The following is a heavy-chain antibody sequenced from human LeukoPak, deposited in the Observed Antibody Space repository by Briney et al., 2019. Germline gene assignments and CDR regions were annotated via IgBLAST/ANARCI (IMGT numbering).Heavy chain of an antibody. Sequence: ASVKVSCKGSGYKFISYAMNWVRQAPGQGPEWMGWINTDTGDPTYARGFTGQYVFSVDTSVTTAYLQINSLRTEDTAVYYCARGGYYGGSGTYGFFDYWGQGSLVTVSS. CDR3: ARGGYYGGSGTYGFFDY. V-gene: IGHV7-4-1*02. D-gene: IGHD3-10*01. CDR1: GYKFISYA. CDR2: INTDTGDP. J-gene: IGHJ4*03.